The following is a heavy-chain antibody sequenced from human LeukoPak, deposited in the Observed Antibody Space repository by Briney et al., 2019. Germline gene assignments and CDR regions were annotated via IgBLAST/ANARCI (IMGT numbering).Heavy chain of an antibody. CDR1: GGTFRSYA. J-gene: IGHJ5*02. CDR3: ARDVRHRYCSSSSCYWGWLDP. V-gene: IGHV1-69*13. Sequence: SVKVSCKASGGTFRSYAITWVRQAPGQGLEWMGGIIPIFGTANYARKFQDRVTITADESTSTAYMELSSLRSEDTAVYYCARDVRHRYCSSSSCYWGWLDPWGQGTLVTVSS. CDR2: IIPIFGTA. D-gene: IGHD2-2*01.